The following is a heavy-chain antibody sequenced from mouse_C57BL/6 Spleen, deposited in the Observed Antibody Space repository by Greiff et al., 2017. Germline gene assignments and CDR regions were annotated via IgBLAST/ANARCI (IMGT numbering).Heavy chain of an antibody. V-gene: IGHV1-53*01. J-gene: IGHJ3*01. D-gene: IGHD1-1*01. CDR1: GYTFTSYW. CDR2: INPSNGGT. CDR3: ARGHYGSSSWFAY. Sequence: VQLQQSGTELVKPGASVKLSCKASGYTFTSYWMHWVKQRPGQGLEWIGNINPSNGGTNYNEKFKSKATLTVDKSSSTAYMQLSSLTSEDSAVYYCARGHYGSSSWFAYWGQVTLVTVSA.